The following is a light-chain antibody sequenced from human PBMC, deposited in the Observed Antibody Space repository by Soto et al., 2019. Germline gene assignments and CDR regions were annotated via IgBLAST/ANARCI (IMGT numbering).Light chain of an antibody. J-gene: IGKJ1*01. V-gene: IGKV3-20*01. CDR1: QSVSSTH. CDR2: DAS. CDR3: QQFDGSLWT. Sequence: IGLTKSPGTLSLSPGERATLSCRASQSVSSTHLAWYQQKPGQAPRLLIYDASSRATGIPDRFSGSGSGTDFTLTISRLEPEDFAVYCCQQFDGSLWTFGQGTKVDI.